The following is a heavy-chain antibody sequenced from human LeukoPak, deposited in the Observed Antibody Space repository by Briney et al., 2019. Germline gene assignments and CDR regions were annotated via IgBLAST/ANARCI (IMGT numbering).Heavy chain of an antibody. CDR1: GYTFTSYG. Sequence: GASVKVSCKASGYTFTSYGISWVRQAPGQGLEWMGWISAYNGNTNYAQKLQGRVTMTTDTSTSTAYMELRSLRSDDTAVYYCASNQTPYYYGSGSYYSPAYYMDVWGKGTTVTVSS. CDR3: ASNQTPYYYGSGSYYSPAYYMDV. D-gene: IGHD3-10*01. J-gene: IGHJ6*03. CDR2: ISAYNGNT. V-gene: IGHV1-18*01.